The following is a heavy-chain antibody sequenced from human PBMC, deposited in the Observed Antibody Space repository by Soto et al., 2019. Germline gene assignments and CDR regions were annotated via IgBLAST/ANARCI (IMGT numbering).Heavy chain of an antibody. CDR2: ISYDGSNK. D-gene: IGHD6-13*01. Sequence: QVQLVESGGGVVQPGRSLRLSCAASGFTFSSYGMHWVRQAPGKGLEWVAVISYDGSNKYYADSVKGRFTISRDNSKNTLYRQMNSLRAEDTAVYYCAKGTYSSSWLFDYWGQGTLVTVSS. V-gene: IGHV3-30*18. CDR3: AKGTYSSSWLFDY. CDR1: GFTFSSYG. J-gene: IGHJ4*02.